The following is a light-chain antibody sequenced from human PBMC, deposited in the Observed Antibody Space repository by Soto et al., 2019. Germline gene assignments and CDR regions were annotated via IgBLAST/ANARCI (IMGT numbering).Light chain of an antibody. V-gene: IGKV1-39*01. J-gene: IGKJ5*01. CDR2: GAS. CDR1: QNIDMY. Sequence: DIHITQSPSSLSASVFYTFTITFRASQNIDMYLNWYQQKPGKAPTLLIHGASSLQSGVPPRYSGSGYGTDFTLTISSLQPEDFATYYCQQSYSTLFTFGQGTRLEIK. CDR3: QQSYSTLFT.